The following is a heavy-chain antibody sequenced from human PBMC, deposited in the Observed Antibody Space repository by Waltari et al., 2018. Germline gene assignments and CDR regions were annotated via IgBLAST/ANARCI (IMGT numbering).Heavy chain of an antibody. D-gene: IGHD3-3*01. CDR2: ISPYNDDT. CDR1: GSNFNTYA. CDR3: ARDFWSQTSGRELSLMDV. V-gene: IGHV1-18*01. Sequence: QVQLLQSGAAVKKPGASATVACRASGSNFNTYALTWERQARGQGLGWMGWISPYNDDTKYSKNFQGRISMTTDLTTRTAYMKLRRLRADDTAVYYCARDFWSQTSGRELSLMDVWGKGTTVTVSS. J-gene: IGHJ6*03.